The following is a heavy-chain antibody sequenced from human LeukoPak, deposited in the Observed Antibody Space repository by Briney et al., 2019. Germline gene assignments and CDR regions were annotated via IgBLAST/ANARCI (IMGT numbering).Heavy chain of an antibody. J-gene: IGHJ4*02. Sequence: GGSLRLSCAASGFTFSDYALSWVRQAPGKGLEWVSGINWNGGRTGYADSVKGRFTISRDNAKNSLYLQMTSLRAEDTAFYYCARGNSENDYWGQGTLVTVSS. CDR3: ARGNSENDY. D-gene: IGHD2/OR15-2a*01. V-gene: IGHV3-20*04. CDR2: INWNGGRT. CDR1: GFTFSDYA.